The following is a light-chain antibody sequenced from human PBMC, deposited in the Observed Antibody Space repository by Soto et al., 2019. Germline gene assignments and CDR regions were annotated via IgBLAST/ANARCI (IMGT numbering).Light chain of an antibody. CDR3: QQYGSSKIT. J-gene: IGKJ5*01. V-gene: IGKV3-20*01. CDR2: GAS. CDR1: QSVRSRF. Sequence: EIVLTQSPGTLSLSPGERATLSFRASQSVRSRFLAWYQQRPGQAPSLLIYGASSRATGIPDRFSGSGSGTDFTLTISRLEPEDFAVYYCQQYGSSKITFGQGTRLEIK.